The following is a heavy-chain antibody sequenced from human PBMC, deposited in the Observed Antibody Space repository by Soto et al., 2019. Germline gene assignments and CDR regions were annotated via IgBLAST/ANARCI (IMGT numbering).Heavy chain of an antibody. J-gene: IGHJ4*02. Sequence: QVQLVQSGAEVKKPGASVKVSCKASGYTFTSYGISWVRQAPGQGLEWMGWISAYNGNTKYAQKLPGRVTMTTDTSERTSEMELGRLRSYGTAVYYCAREPNYFDYWGQGTLVTVSS. V-gene: IGHV1-18*01. CDR2: ISAYNGNT. CDR1: GYTFTSYG. CDR3: AREPNYFDY.